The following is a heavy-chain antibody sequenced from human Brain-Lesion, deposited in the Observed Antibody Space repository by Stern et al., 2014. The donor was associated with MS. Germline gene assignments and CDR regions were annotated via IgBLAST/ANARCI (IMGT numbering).Heavy chain of an antibody. D-gene: IGHD1-1*01. CDR1: GYTFSGYY. CDR2: INPGDSSV. V-gene: IGHV5-51*01. Sequence: EVQLVESGAEVKKPGESLKISCKGSGYTFSGYYIAWVRQMPGKGLEWMGIINPGDSSVTFSPSFQGQVTISAEKSVNIAFLQWSSLKTSDTAIYYCARRSNFASGFDSWGQGTLVTVSS. J-gene: IGHJ4*02. CDR3: ARRSNFASGFDS.